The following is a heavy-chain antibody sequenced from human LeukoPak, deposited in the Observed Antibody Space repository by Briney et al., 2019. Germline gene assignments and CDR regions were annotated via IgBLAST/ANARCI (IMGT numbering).Heavy chain of an antibody. J-gene: IGHJ4*02. CDR2: ISSSGNVI. CDR1: GFTFSDYY. CDR3: VYSSGWYANY. Sequence: GGSLGLSCAASGFTFSDYYMSWIRQAPGKGLEWISYISSSGNVIYYADSVKGRFTISRDNAKNSLYLQVNSLRAEDTAVYYCVYSSGWYANYWGQGTLVTVSS. D-gene: IGHD6-19*01. V-gene: IGHV3-11*01.